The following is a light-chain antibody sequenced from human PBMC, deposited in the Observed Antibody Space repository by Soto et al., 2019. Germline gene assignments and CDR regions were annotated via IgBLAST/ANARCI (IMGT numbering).Light chain of an antibody. Sequence: DIQMTQSPSTLSASVGDRVTITCRASQSISNWLAWYQQKPGKAPDLLIYAASNLQSGVPSRFSGSGSGTDFTLTISSLQPEDFATYYCQQSYSDMLTFGGGTKVDIK. CDR3: QQSYSDMLT. CDR2: AAS. CDR1: QSISNW. J-gene: IGKJ4*01. V-gene: IGKV1-39*01.